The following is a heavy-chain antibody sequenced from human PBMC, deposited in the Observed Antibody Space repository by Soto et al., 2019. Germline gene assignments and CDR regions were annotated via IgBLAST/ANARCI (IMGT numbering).Heavy chain of an antibody. V-gene: IGHV3-15*01. Sequence: EVQVVESGGGLVEPGGSLRLSCAASGFTLSNAWMTWVRQAPGKGLEWVGRIRSKTDGGATDYAAPVKGRFTISRDDSKNTLHLQMNSLKTEDTGVYYCIQGGYRAQDYYYYMAVWGTGTTVTVSS. CDR2: IRSKTDGGAT. J-gene: IGHJ6*03. D-gene: IGHD5-12*01. CDR1: GFTLSNAW. CDR3: IQGGYRAQDYYYYMAV.